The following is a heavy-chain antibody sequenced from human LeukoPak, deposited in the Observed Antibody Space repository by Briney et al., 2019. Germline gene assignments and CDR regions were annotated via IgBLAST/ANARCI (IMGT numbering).Heavy chain of an antibody. CDR1: GFTFDDYA. CDR3: AREILGAYDAFDV. CDR2: ISGDGGST. V-gene: IGHV3-43*02. Sequence: PGGSLRLSCAASGFTFDDYAMHWVRQAPGKGLEWVSLISGDGGSTYYADSVKGRFTISRDNSKNTLYLQMNSLRAEDTAVYYCAREILGAYDAFDVWGQGTMVTVSS. D-gene: IGHD7-27*01. J-gene: IGHJ3*01.